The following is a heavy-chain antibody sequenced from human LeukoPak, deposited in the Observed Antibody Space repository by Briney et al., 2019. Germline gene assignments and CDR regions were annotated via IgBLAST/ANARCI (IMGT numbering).Heavy chain of an antibody. Sequence: TPSETLSLTCAVSGGSISNYYWSWIRQSPGKELEWIGYMYNRGSTIYNPSLKSRVTISTDTSKNQFSLRLTSVTAADTAVYYCARAEKAVTGTLDYWGQGTLITVSS. CDR1: GGSISNYY. J-gene: IGHJ4*02. V-gene: IGHV4-59*01. CDR2: MYNRGST. D-gene: IGHD6-19*01. CDR3: ARAEKAVTGTLDY.